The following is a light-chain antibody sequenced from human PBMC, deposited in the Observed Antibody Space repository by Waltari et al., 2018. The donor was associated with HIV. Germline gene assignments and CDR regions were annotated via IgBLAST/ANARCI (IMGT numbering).Light chain of an antibody. V-gene: IGKV3-20*01. CDR1: QSIRNNY. J-gene: IGKJ1*01. Sequence: EILVTQSPDTQSSSPGESATLSCRASQSIRNNYLDWYQQRPGQTPSLLIYGVSTTATDTPYRFSGSGSGRDFTLTISRLEPEDYAVYYCQQYGDSPTFGQGTKVEIK. CDR3: QQYGDSPT. CDR2: GVS.